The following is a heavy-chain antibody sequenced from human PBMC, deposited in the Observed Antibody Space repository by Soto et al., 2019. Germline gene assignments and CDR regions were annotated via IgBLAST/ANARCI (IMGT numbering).Heavy chain of an antibody. D-gene: IGHD2-21*01. CDR1: GGSVNIDTYY. J-gene: IGHJ4*02. Sequence: QVQLQESGPGLMKPSETLSLTCSVPGGSVNIDTYYWSWIRQPPGKGLEWIGFIHYSGSTNYNPSLKSRVTMSVDTSKNQFSLKLTSVNAADTAVYYCTRGGDAYKNGHWGQGTLVTVSS. CDR3: TRGGDAYKNGH. V-gene: IGHV4-61*01. CDR2: IHYSGST.